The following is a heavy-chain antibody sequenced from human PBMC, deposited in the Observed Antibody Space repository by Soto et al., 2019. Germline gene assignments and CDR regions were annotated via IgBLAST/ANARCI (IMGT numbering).Heavy chain of an antibody. CDR3: ARRAHYGDFDY. CDR1: GGSISSYP. V-gene: IGHV4-59*08. D-gene: IGHD4-17*01. Sequence: SETLSLTCSVSGGSISSYPWSLIRQPPGKGLEWIGYIYYSGGTNYSPSLKSRVSMSVDASKNHFSLKLSSVTATDTAVYYCARRAHYGDFDYWGQGTLVTVSS. CDR2: IYYSGGT. J-gene: IGHJ4*02.